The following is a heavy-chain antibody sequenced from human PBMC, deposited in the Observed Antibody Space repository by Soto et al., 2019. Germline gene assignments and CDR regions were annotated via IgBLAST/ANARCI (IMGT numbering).Heavy chain of an antibody. CDR3: ARLRYCSSTSCPNWFDP. V-gene: IGHV1-18*01. CDR1: GYTFTSYG. Sequence: QVQLVQSGAEVKKPGASVKVSCKASGYTFTSYGISWVRQAPGQGLEWMGWISAYNGNTNYAQKLQDRVTMPTDTPTSTAYMELRSLSSDDTAVYYCARLRYCSSTSCPNWFDPWGQGTLVTVSS. D-gene: IGHD2-2*01. CDR2: ISAYNGNT. J-gene: IGHJ5*02.